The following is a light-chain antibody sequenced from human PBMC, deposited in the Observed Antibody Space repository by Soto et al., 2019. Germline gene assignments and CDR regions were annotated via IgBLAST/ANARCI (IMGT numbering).Light chain of an antibody. CDR1: QGVSSSY. V-gene: IGKV3-20*01. CDR3: QQYGRSPGT. J-gene: IGKJ2*02. Sequence: EIVLTQSPGTLSLSPGARATLSCRASQGVSSSYLAWYQQKPGQAPRLLIFGASNRATGIPDRFSGSGSGTDFNLTISRLEPEDVAVYYCQQYGRSPGTFGQGTKLESK. CDR2: GAS.